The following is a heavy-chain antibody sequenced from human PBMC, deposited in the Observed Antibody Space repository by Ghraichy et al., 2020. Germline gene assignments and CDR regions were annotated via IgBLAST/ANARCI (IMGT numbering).Heavy chain of an antibody. J-gene: IGHJ4*02. CDR3: AKVDGYSYGFFDY. CDR1: GFTFSSYA. CDR2: ISGSGGST. V-gene: IGHV3-23*01. Sequence: LSLTCAASGFTFSSYAMSWVRQAPGKGLEWVSAISGSGGSTYYADSVKGRFTISRDNSKNTLYLQMNSLRAEDTAVYYCAKVDGYSYGFFDYWGQGTLVTGSS. D-gene: IGHD5-18*01.